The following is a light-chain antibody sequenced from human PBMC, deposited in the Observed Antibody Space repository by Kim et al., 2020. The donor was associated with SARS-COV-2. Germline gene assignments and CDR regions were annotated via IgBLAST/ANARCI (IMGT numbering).Light chain of an antibody. Sequence: LSPGEIATVSCRASQSVSSHLAWYQQKPGQAPRLLIYGATNRATGIPARFSGSGSGTDFTLTISSLEHEDFAVYYCHQRAYWPLTFGGATKVDIK. CDR3: HQRAYWPLT. J-gene: IGKJ4*01. CDR2: GAT. CDR1: QSVSSH. V-gene: IGKV3-11*01.